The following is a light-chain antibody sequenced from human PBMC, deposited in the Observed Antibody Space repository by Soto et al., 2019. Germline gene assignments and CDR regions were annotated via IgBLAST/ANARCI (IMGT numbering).Light chain of an antibody. CDR1: QSISSSY. Sequence: EIVLTQSPGTLSLSPGERATLSSRASQSISSSYLAWYQQKPGQAPRLLIFGASSRATGIPDRFSGSGSGTDFTLTISRLEPEDFATYYCQQYETFGQGTKVEF. J-gene: IGKJ1*01. CDR2: GAS. CDR3: QQYET. V-gene: IGKV3-20*01.